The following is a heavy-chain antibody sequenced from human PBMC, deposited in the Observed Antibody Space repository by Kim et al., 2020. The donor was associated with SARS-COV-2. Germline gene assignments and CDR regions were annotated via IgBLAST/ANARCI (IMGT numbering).Heavy chain of an antibody. CDR1: GYTLTELS. Sequence: ASVKVSCKVSGYTLTELSMHWVRQAPGKGLEWMGGFDPEDGETIYAQKFQGRVTMTEDTSTDTAYMELSSLRSEDTAVYYCATGPPITLVRGVPYAWFTPWGQGTLVTVSS. D-gene: IGHD3-10*01. CDR2: FDPEDGET. V-gene: IGHV1-24*01. CDR3: ATGPPITLVRGVPYAWFTP. J-gene: IGHJ5*02.